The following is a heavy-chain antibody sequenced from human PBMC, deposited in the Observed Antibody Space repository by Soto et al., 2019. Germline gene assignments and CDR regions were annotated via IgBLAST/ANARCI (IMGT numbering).Heavy chain of an antibody. CDR1: GYTLTTYG. CDR2: ISAYDGNT. Sequence: ASVKVSCKASGYTLTTYGINWLRQAPGQGLEWMGWISAYDGNTNYEQKLQDRVTMTTDTSTTTAYLELRSLRSDDTAVYYCARYRISGSWSKFDYWGQGTRVTVSS. V-gene: IGHV1-18*04. J-gene: IGHJ4*02. D-gene: IGHD6-13*01. CDR3: ARYRISGSWSKFDY.